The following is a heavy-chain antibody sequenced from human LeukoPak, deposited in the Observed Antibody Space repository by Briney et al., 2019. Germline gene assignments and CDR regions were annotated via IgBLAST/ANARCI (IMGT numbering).Heavy chain of an antibody. J-gene: IGHJ4*02. CDR3: ARESGKFDY. CDR1: GLPIGDFA. V-gene: IGHV3-43*02. Sequence: GGSLRLSCVASGLPIGDFAMHWVRQAPGQGLEWVSLISGDGVSTFFADSVKGRYSISRDNSKNSLFLEMSSLRTEDTAMYYCARESGKFDYWGQGTLVAVSS. CDR2: ISGDGVST.